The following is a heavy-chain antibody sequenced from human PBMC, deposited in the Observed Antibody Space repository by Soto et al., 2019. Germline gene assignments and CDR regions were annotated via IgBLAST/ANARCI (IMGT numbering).Heavy chain of an antibody. CDR2: IYPGDSDT. CDR1: GYSFTSYW. Sequence: PGESLKISCKGSGYSFTSYWIGWVRQMPGKGLEWMGIIYPGDSDTRYSPSFQGQVTISADKSISTAYLQWSSLKASDTAVYYCTRARAGVPAAMDYYYYYGMDVWGQGTTVTVSS. J-gene: IGHJ6*02. D-gene: IGHD2-2*01. V-gene: IGHV5-51*01. CDR3: TRARAGVPAAMDYYYYYGMDV.